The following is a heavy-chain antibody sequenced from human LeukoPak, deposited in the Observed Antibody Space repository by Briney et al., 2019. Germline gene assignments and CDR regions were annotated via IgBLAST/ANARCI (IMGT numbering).Heavy chain of an antibody. J-gene: IGHJ4*02. CDR1: GFTFKNAW. V-gene: IGHV3-15*01. CDR2: IKSKAHGGTT. Sequence: GGSLRLSCAASGFTFKNAWMSWVRQAPGKGLEWVGRIKSKAHGGTTDYAAPVKDRFTISRDDSKNTLYLQMNSLKTEDTAVYYCTTILFDYDDYFDYWGQGTLVTVSS. D-gene: IGHD4-17*01. CDR3: TTILFDYDDYFDY.